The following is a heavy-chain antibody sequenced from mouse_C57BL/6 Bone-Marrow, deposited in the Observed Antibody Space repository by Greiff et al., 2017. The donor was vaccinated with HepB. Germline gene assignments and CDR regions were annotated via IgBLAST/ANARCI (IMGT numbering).Heavy chain of an antibody. CDR3: TGSYYYGSSPEAMDY. V-gene: IGHV6-3*01. CDR1: GFTFSNYW. CDR2: IRLKSDNYAT. J-gene: IGHJ4*01. D-gene: IGHD1-1*01. Sequence: DVMLVESGGGLVQPGGSMKLSCVASGFTFSNYWMNWVRQSPEKGLEWVAQIRLKSDNYATHYAESVKGRFTISRDDSKSSVYLQMNNLRAEDTGIYYCTGSYYYGSSPEAMDYWGQGTSVTVSS.